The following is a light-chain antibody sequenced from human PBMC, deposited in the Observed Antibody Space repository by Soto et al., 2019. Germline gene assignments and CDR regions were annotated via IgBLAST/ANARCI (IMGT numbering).Light chain of an antibody. CDR1: QSVSSSY. V-gene: IGKV3-20*01. CDR3: QQYGTSPHT. CDR2: RAS. J-gene: IGKJ2*01. Sequence: EIVLTQSPGTLSLSPGERATLSCRASQSVSSSYLAWFQQKPGQTPRLLIFRASSRATGIPDRFSGSGSGTDFSLTISRLEPEDFAVYYCQQYGTSPHTFGQGTKLEIK.